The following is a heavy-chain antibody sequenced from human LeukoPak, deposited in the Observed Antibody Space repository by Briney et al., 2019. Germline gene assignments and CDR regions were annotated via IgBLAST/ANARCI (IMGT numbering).Heavy chain of an antibody. CDR2: IGGNGSST. Sequence: GGSLRLSCAASGFTFSSYAMRWVRQAPGKGLEWVSAIGGNGSSTYYAGSVKGRFTISRDNSKNTLYLQMNSLRAEDTAVYYCAKSDTSGPTAHDYWGQGTLVTVSS. J-gene: IGHJ4*02. CDR1: GFTFSSYA. V-gene: IGHV3-23*01. CDR3: AKSDTSGPTAHDY. D-gene: IGHD3-22*01.